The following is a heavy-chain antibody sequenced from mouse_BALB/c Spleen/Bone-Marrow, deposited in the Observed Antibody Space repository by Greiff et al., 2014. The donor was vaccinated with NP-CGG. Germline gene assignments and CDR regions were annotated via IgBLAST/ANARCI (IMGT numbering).Heavy chain of an antibody. J-gene: IGHJ1*01. Sequence: EVKLVESGAELVKPGASVKLSCTASGFNIKDIYMHWVKQRPEQGLEWVGRIDPANGNTKYDPKFQGKATITADTSSNTAYLQLSSLTSEDTAVYYCARYDYGWYFSVWGAGTTVTVSS. CDR3: ARYDYGWYFSV. D-gene: IGHD2-4*01. V-gene: IGHV14-3*02. CDR2: IDPANGNT. CDR1: GFNIKDIY.